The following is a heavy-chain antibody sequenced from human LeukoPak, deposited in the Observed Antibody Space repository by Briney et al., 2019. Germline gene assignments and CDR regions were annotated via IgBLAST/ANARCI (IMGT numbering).Heavy chain of an antibody. Sequence: PSETLSLTCTVSGGSVTDYYWSWIRQSPGKGLEWIGYIYYTGTSYSPSLKSRVTISADTSQNQFSLELSSVTAADTAVYYCASRKLGNDYWGQGTLVTVSS. D-gene: IGHD7-27*01. V-gene: IGHV4-59*02. J-gene: IGHJ4*02. CDR3: ASRKLGNDY. CDR2: IYYTGT. CDR1: GGSVTDYY.